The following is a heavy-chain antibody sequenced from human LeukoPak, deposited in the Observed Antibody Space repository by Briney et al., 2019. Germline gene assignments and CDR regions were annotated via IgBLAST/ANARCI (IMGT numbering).Heavy chain of an antibody. CDR1: GFTFSSYG. Sequence: GRSLRLSCAASGFTFSSYGMHWVRQAPGKGLEWVAVISYDGSNKYYADSVKGRFTISRDNSKNTLYLQVNSLRAEDTAVYYCAKDRGGYEIVNWFDPWGQGTLVTVSS. V-gene: IGHV3-30*18. CDR2: ISYDGSNK. D-gene: IGHD5-12*01. CDR3: AKDRGGYEIVNWFDP. J-gene: IGHJ5*02.